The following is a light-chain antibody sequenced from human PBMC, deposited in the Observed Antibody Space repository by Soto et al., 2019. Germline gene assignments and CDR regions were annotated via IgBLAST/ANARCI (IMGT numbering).Light chain of an antibody. CDR2: DVN. J-gene: IGLJ1*01. CDR3: VSFAGGAYV. CDR1: SSDVGGYIF. Sequence: QSALTQPPSASGSPGQSVTISCTGTSSDVGGYIFVSWYQQHPGNVPKLIIYDVNKRPSGVPDRFSGSKYGNTASLTVSGLRAEDEGDYYCVSFAGGAYVFGTGTKAT. V-gene: IGLV2-8*01.